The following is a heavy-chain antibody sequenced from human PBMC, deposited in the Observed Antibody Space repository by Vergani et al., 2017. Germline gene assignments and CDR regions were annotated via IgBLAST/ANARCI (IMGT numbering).Heavy chain of an antibody. J-gene: IGHJ6*03. Sequence: EVQLLESGGGLVQPGGSLRLSCAASGFTFSSYAMSWVRQAPGKGLEWVSAISGSGGSTYYADSVKGRFTISRDNAKNSLYLQMNSLRAEDTAVYYCATYLNCGGDCHYYYYMDVWGKGTTVTVSS. CDR1: GFTFSSYA. CDR2: ISGSGGST. CDR3: ATYLNCGGDCHYYYYMDV. D-gene: IGHD2-21*01. V-gene: IGHV3-23*01.